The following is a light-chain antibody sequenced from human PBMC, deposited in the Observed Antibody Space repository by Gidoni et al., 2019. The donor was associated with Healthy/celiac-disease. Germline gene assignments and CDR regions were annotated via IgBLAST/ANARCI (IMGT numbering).Light chain of an antibody. CDR2: GKN. J-gene: IGLJ2*01. CDR1: SLRSYY. Sequence: SSELTQDPAVSVALGQTVRITCQGDSLRSYYASWYQQKPGQAPVLVIYGKNNRPSGIPDRFSGSSSGNTASLTSTGAQAEDEADYYCNYRDSSGNHLVFGGGTKLTVL. V-gene: IGLV3-19*01. CDR3: NYRDSSGNHLV.